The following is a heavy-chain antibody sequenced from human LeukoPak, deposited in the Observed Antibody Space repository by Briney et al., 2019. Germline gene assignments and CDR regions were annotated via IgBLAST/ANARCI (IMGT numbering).Heavy chain of an antibody. J-gene: IGHJ4*02. CDR1: GYTFTSYA. D-gene: IGHD4-17*01. CDR2: IIPIFGTA. Sequence: SVKVSCKASGYTFTSYAMHWVRQAPGQGLEWMGGIIPIFGTANYAQKFQGRVTITADESTSTAYMELSSLRSEDTAVYYCARDGSSPLDYGDYGALDYWGQGTLVTVSS. CDR3: ARDGSSPLDYGDYGALDY. V-gene: IGHV1-69*13.